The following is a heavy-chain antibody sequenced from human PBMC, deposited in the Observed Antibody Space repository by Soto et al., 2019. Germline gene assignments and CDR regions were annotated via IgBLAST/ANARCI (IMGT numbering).Heavy chain of an antibody. CDR3: TRDTIVHPPMITHFDF. CDR2: IRSRAYGGTT. Sequence: GGSLRLSCTTSGFTFDYYAMTWVRQAPGKGLEWVGFIRSRAYGGTTEYAASVKGRFTISRDDSKSIAYLQMDSLKTEDTAVYYCTRDTIVHPPMITHFDFWGQGTLVTVSS. V-gene: IGHV3-49*04. J-gene: IGHJ4*02. D-gene: IGHD3-16*01. CDR1: GFTFDYYA.